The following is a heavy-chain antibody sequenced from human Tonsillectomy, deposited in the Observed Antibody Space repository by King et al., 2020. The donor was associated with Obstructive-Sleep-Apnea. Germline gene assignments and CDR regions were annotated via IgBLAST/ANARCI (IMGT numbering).Heavy chain of an antibody. CDR2: IRYDGSNK. CDR3: AKGPPYYPNWFDH. D-gene: IGHD3-10*01. J-gene: IGHJ5*02. V-gene: IGHV3-30*02. Sequence: VQLVQSGGGVVQPGRSLRLSCEASGFTFSSYGMHWVRQAPGKGLEWVAFIRYDGSNKYYADTVKGRFTISRDNSKNTLYLQMNSLRAEDTAVYYCAKGPPYYPNWFDHWGQGTLVTVSS. CDR1: GFTFSSYG.